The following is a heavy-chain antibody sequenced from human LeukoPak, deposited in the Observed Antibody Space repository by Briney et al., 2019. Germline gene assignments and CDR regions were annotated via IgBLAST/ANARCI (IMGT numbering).Heavy chain of an antibody. V-gene: IGHV3-23*01. CDR2: MSGRGVST. CDR1: GFTFTNYA. J-gene: IGHJ4*02. Sequence: GGSLRLSCAASGFTFTNYAMSWVRRAPGKGLEWVSGMSGRGVSTYYADSVKGRFTISSDNSKNTLYLQMNSLRAEDTAIYYCAKDCNGGNCYIDYWGQGTLVTVAS. CDR3: AKDCNGGNCYIDY. D-gene: IGHD2-15*01.